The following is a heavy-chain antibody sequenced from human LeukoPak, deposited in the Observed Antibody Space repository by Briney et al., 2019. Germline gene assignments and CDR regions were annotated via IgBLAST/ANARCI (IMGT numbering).Heavy chain of an antibody. CDR3: LRWRGHAFFES. Sequence: GSLRLSCAASGFTFSTYWMTWVRQAPGKGLEWVAHIKEDGSVTEYSESVKGRFTVSRDNAKNSLYLQMNTLRAEDTAVYYCLRWRGHAFFESWGQGTLVTVSS. CDR2: IKEDGSVT. CDR1: GFTFSTYW. V-gene: IGHV3-7*05. J-gene: IGHJ5*01. D-gene: IGHD3-16*01.